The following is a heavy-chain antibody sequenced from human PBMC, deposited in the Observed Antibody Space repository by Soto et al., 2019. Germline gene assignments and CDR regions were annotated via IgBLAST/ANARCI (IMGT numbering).Heavy chain of an antibody. CDR1: GYSISSGYY. Sequence: PSETLSLTCAVSGYSISSGYYWGWIRQPPGKGLEWIGSIYHSVSTYYNPSLKSRVTISVDTSKNQFSLKLSSLTAADTAVFYFARHYSSGSRNWFDPWGQGTLVTVSS. CDR3: ARHYSSGSRNWFDP. CDR2: IYHSVST. V-gene: IGHV4-38-2*01. J-gene: IGHJ5*02. D-gene: IGHD6-19*01.